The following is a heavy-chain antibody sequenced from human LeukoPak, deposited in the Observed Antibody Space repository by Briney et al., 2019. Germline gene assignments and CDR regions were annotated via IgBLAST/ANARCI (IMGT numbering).Heavy chain of an antibody. V-gene: IGHV3-30*02. CDR2: DGTSK. CDR1: GFTFSSSG. D-gene: IGHD1-26*01. J-gene: IGHJ4*02. Sequence: GGSLRLSCAASGFTFSSSGMHWVRLAPGKGLEWVAFDGTSKYYADSVKGRFTISRDNSKNTVYLQMNSLRAEDTAVYYCAKETRGSYSDYWGQGTLVTVSS. CDR3: AKETRGSYSDY.